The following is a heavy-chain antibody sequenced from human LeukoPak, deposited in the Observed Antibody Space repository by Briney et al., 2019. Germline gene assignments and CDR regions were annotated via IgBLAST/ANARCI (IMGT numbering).Heavy chain of an antibody. CDR2: ISYDGSNK. CDR3: ANGYFYDSSGYNDAFDI. Sequence: PGGSLRLSCVASGFTFNNYGMHWVRQAPGKGLEWVAVISYDGSNKYYADFVKGRFTISRDNSKNTLYLQMNSLRAEDTAVYYCANGYFYDSSGYNDAFDIWGQGTMVTVSS. V-gene: IGHV3-30*18. J-gene: IGHJ3*02. D-gene: IGHD3-22*01. CDR1: GFTFNNYG.